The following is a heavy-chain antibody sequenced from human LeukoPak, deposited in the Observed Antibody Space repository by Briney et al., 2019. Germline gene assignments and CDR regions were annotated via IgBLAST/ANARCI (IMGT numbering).Heavy chain of an antibody. CDR2: IYYSGST. Sequence: SETLSLTCTVSGGSISSGSYYWSWIRQPPGKGLEWIGYIYYSGSTNYNPSLKSRVTISVDTSKNQFSLKLSSVTAADTAVYYCARERGTAMVYYFDYWGQGTLVTVSS. D-gene: IGHD5-18*01. V-gene: IGHV4-61*01. J-gene: IGHJ4*02. CDR3: ARERGTAMVYYFDY. CDR1: GGSISSGSYY.